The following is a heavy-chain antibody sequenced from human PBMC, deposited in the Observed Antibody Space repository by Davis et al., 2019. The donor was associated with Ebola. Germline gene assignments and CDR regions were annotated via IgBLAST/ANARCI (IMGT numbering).Heavy chain of an antibody. Sequence: AASVKVSCKASGNTFNTYGFSWVRQAPGQGLEWMGWISGYNGNTNYAQKFQGRVTMTTDTSTSTVHMELRSLRSDDTAVYYCARDNSIWSGYYIDHWGQGTLVTVSS. D-gene: IGHD3-3*01. V-gene: IGHV1-18*04. CDR1: GNTFNTYG. CDR2: ISGYNGNT. J-gene: IGHJ4*02. CDR3: ARDNSIWSGYYIDH.